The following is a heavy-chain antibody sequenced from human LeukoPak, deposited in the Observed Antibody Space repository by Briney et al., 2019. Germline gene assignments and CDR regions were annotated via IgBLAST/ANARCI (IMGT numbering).Heavy chain of an antibody. V-gene: IGHV3-21*01. D-gene: IGHD1-7*01. J-gene: IGHJ3*02. CDR1: GFTFSSYS. Sequence: GGSLRLSCAASGFTFSSYSMNWVRQAPGKGLEWVSSISSSSSYIYYADSVKGRFTISRDNTKNSLYLQMNSLRAEDTAVYYCARVGRTSDAFDIWGQGTMVSVSS. CDR3: ARVGRTSDAFDI. CDR2: ISSSSSYI.